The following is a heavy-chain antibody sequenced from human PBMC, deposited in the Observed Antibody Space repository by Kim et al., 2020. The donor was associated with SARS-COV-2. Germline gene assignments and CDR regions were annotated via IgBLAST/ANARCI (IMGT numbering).Heavy chain of an antibody. D-gene: IGHD3-22*01. Sequence: GGSLRLSCAASEFTFSDYLMTWVRQAPGKGLEGVANIKPDSGEKNYVDSVRGRFTISRDNAKSSMYLQMHSLRAEDSAFYYCAREIVRRDKSYFDYWGQGTLAPVSS. V-gene: IGHV3-7*01. CDR2: IKPDSGEK. CDR1: EFTFSDYL. J-gene: IGHJ4*02. CDR3: AREIVRRDKSYFDY.